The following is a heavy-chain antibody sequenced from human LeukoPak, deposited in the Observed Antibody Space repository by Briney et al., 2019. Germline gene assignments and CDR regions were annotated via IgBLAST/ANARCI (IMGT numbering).Heavy chain of an antibody. Sequence: PSQTLSLTCTVSGGSISRCSYYWSWIRQPAGKGLEWFGSIYTSGSTNYNPSLKSRVTISVGAYKNQFSLKLSSVTAADTAVYYCARTLPTGTAAGTFDYWGQGTLVTVSS. J-gene: IGHJ4*02. V-gene: IGHV4-61*02. CDR1: GGSISRCSYY. D-gene: IGHD6-13*01. CDR2: IYTSGST. CDR3: ARTLPTGTAAGTFDY.